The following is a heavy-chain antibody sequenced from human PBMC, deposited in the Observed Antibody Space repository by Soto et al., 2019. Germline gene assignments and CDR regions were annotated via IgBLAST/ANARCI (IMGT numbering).Heavy chain of an antibody. CDR2: IYYSGST. J-gene: IGHJ4*02. CDR1: GGSISRGDYY. D-gene: IGHD5-18*01. V-gene: IGHV4-30-4*01. CDR3: ARDISYGYGSYFDY. Sequence: SGTLSLTCTVSGGSISRGDYYWGWIRQPPGKGLEWIGYIYYSGSTYYNPSLKSRVTISVDTSKNQFSLKLSSVTAADTAVYYCARDISYGYGSYFDYWGQGTLVTVS.